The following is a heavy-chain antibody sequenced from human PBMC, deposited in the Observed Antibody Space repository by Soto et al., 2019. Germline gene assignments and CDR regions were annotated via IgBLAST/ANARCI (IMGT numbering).Heavy chain of an antibody. Sequence: AGGSLRLSCAASGFTFSSYGMHWVRQAPGKGLEWVAVISYDGSNKYYADSVKGRFTISRDNSKNTLYLQMNSLRAEDTAVYYCATPYGGNFTYYYGMDVWGQGTTVTVSS. D-gene: IGHD2-21*02. V-gene: IGHV3-30*03. CDR2: ISYDGSNK. CDR1: GFTFSSYG. CDR3: ATPYGGNFTYYYGMDV. J-gene: IGHJ6*02.